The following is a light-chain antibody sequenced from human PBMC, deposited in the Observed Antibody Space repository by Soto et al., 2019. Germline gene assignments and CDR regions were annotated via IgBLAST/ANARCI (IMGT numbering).Light chain of an antibody. CDR1: QSVSSN. CDR3: QHYSTWLWT. Sequence: EIGMTQSPATLSVSPGERATLSCRASQSVSSNLAWYQQKPGQGPRLLIYGASTRATGIPARFSGSGSGTEFTLTISILQSEDFAVYYCQHYSTWLWTFGQGTKVESK. CDR2: GAS. V-gene: IGKV3-15*01. J-gene: IGKJ1*01.